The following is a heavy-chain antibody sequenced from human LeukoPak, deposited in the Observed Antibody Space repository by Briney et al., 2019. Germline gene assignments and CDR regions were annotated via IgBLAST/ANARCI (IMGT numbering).Heavy chain of an antibody. Sequence: GGSLRLSCAASGFTFSSYEMNWVRQAPGKGLEWVSYISSSGSTIYYADSVKGRFTISRDNAKNSLYLQMNSLRAEDTAVYYCARGGLVDYVWGSWGQGTLVTVSS. CDR3: ARGGLVDYVWGS. V-gene: IGHV3-48*03. J-gene: IGHJ4*02. CDR1: GFTFSSYE. CDR2: ISSSGSTI. D-gene: IGHD3-16*01.